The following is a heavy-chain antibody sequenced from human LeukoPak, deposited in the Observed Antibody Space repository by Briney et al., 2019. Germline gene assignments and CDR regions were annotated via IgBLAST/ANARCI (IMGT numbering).Heavy chain of an antibody. CDR2: IYYSGST. CDR3: ARGGFDY. J-gene: IGHJ4*02. V-gene: IGHV4-39*01. CDR1: GGSISSSNYY. D-gene: IGHD3-10*01. Sequence: PSETLSLTCTVSGGSISSSNYYWGWIRQPPGKGLEWIGSIYYSGSTYCNPSLKSRITISVDTSKNQFSLKLSSVTAADTAVYYCARGGFDYWGQGTLVTVSS.